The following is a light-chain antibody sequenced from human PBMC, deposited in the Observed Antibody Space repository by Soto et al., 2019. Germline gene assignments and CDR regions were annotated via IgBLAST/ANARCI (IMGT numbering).Light chain of an antibody. CDR2: DAS. Sequence: EIVLTQSPATLSLSPGERATLSCRASQSVSSYLAWYQQKPGQAPRLLMYDASNRATGIPARFSGSGSGTDFTLTISSLEPEDFAVYYCQQRSNSPPEFCPGTKVDIK. V-gene: IGKV3-11*01. CDR3: QQRSNSPPE. J-gene: IGKJ3*01. CDR1: QSVSSY.